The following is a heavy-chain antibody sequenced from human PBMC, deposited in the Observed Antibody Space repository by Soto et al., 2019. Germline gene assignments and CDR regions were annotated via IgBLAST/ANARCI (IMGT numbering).Heavy chain of an antibody. J-gene: IGHJ5*02. D-gene: IGHD4-17*01. CDR3: ARGNGDSTANWFDP. V-gene: IGHV4-30-4*01. CDR2: IYYSGST. CDR1: GGSISSGDYY. Sequence: PSETLSLTCTVSGGSISSGDYYWSWIRQPPGKGLEWIGYIYYSGSTYYNPSLKSRVTISVDTSKNQFSLKLSSVTAADTAVYYCARGNGDSTANWFDPWGQGTLVTVSS.